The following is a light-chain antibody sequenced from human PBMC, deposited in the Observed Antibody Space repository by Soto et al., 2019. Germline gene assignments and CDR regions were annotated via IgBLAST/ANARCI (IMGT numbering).Light chain of an antibody. CDR2: GAS. V-gene: IGKV3-20*01. CDR3: QQYGSSRGYT. J-gene: IGKJ2*01. CDR1: QSVSSSY. Sequence: EIVLTQSPGTLSLSPGERATLSCRASQSVSSSYLAWYQQIPGQAARLLIYGASSRATGIPDRFSGSGYGTDFTLTISRLEPEDFAVYYCQQYGSSRGYTFGQGTKLEIK.